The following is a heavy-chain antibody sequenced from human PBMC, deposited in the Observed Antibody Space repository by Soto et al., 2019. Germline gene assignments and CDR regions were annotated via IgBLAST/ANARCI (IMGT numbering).Heavy chain of an antibody. J-gene: IGHJ4*02. D-gene: IGHD3-10*01. CDR2: INSVGTST. CDR3: AVTDYASGSYYVS. Sequence: GGSLRLSCAASGFTFSSYWMHWVRQAPGKGLVWVSRINSVGTSTSYADSVKGRFTISRDNAKNTVYLQMNSLRAEDTAVYYCAVTDYASGSYYVSWGQGTLVTVSS. V-gene: IGHV3-74*01. CDR1: GFTFSSYW.